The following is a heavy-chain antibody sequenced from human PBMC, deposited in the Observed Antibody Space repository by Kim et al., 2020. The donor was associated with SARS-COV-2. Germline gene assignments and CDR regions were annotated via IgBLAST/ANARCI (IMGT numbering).Heavy chain of an antibody. CDR1: GGSISSSSYY. J-gene: IGHJ5*02. CDR2: IYYSGST. CDR3: AREVRVSNWFDP. Sequence: SETLSLTCTVSGGSISSSSYYWGWIRQPPGKGLEWIGSIYYSGSTYYNPSLKSRVTISVDTSKNQFSLKLSSVTAADTAVYYCAREVRVSNWFDPWGQGTLVTFSS. V-gene: IGHV4-39*01.